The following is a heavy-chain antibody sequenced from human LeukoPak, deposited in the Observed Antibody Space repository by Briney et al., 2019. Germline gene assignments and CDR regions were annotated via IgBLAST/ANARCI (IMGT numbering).Heavy chain of an antibody. CDR3: TRPTSNSGSYSRPQGSDAFDI. V-gene: IGHV3-23*01. CDR2: TSSSDSGK. CDR1: GFTLSSYA. Sequence: GGSLRLSCVVSGFTLSSYAMSWVRQAPGKGLEWVAATSSSDSGKYHADSVRGRFTISRDNSKNTVYLQMNSLKTEDTAVYYCTRPTSNSGSYSRPQGSDAFDIWGQGTMVTVSS. J-gene: IGHJ3*02. D-gene: IGHD1-26*01.